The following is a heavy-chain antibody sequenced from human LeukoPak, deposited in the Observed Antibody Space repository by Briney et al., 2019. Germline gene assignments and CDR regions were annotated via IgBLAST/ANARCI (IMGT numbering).Heavy chain of an antibody. D-gene: IGHD1-26*01. CDR2: IYSSGST. Sequence: PSETLSLTCTVSGGSISGYYWSWIRQPPGKGLEWIGYIYSSGSTNYNPSLKSRVTISVDTSKNQLSLKLSSVTAADTAVYYCARLDRLGATVDYWGQGTLVTVPS. CDR1: GGSISGYY. V-gene: IGHV4-4*09. J-gene: IGHJ4*02. CDR3: ARLDRLGATVDY.